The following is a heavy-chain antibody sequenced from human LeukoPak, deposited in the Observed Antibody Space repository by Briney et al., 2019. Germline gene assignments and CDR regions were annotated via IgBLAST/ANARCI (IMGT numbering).Heavy chain of an antibody. J-gene: IGHJ4*02. CDR2: INPDGSTT. CDR3: AKDLHYGSADY. Sequence: GGSLRLSCAASGFTFSNYWMHWVRQDPGKWLVWVSFINPDGSTTNYADSVKGRFTISRDNAKNALYLQMNSLRAEDTAVYYCAKDLHYGSADYWGQGTLVTVSS. V-gene: IGHV3-74*01. D-gene: IGHD3-10*01. CDR1: GFTFSNYW.